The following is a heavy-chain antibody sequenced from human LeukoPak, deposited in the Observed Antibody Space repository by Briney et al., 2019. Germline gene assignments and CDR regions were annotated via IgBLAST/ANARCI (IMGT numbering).Heavy chain of an antibody. D-gene: IGHD1-20*01. V-gene: IGHV1-2*02. Sequence: ASVKVSCKASGYTFTGYYMHWVRQAPGQGLEWMGWINPNSGGTNYAQKFQGRVTMTRDTSISTAYMELSRLRSDDTAVYYCARAYGFGSNWNLYNDWGQGTLVTVSS. CDR1: GYTFTGYY. J-gene: IGHJ4*02. CDR3: ARAYGFGSNWNLYND. CDR2: INPNSGGT.